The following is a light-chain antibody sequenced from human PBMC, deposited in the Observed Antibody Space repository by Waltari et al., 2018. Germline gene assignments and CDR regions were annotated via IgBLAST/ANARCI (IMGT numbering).Light chain of an antibody. V-gene: IGKV1-39*01. Sequence: DIQVTQSPSSLSASVGDRVTITCRASQSICIYLNWYQQKPGKAPNLLISAASSLQGGVPSRFSGSGSGTDFTLTISSLQPEDFASYYCQQRYSTPPWTFGQGTKVEIK. J-gene: IGKJ1*01. CDR1: QSICIY. CDR3: QQRYSTPPWT. CDR2: AAS.